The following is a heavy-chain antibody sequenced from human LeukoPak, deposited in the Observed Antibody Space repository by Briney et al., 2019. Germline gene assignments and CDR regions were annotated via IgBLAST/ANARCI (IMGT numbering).Heavy chain of an antibody. J-gene: IGHJ5*02. Sequence: SVKVSCKASGGTFSSYAISWVRQAPGQGLEWMGGIIPIFGTANYAQKFQGRVTITADESTSTAYMELSSLRSEDTAVYYCARAVNPYRRGYCRGVCNWFDPWGQGTLVTVSS. CDR2: IIPIFGTA. CDR3: ARAVNPYRRGYCRGVCNWFDP. CDR1: GGTFSSYA. V-gene: IGHV1-69*13. D-gene: IGHD3-22*01.